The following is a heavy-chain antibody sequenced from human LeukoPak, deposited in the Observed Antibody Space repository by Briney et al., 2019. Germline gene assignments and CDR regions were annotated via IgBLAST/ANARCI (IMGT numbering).Heavy chain of an antibody. J-gene: IGHJ5*02. Sequence: SETLSLTCTVSGCSISSSSYYWRWIRRPPGKGLEWIESIYYSGSTYYNPSLKSRLTISVDTSKNQFSLKLSYVTAAETAVYYCATGGVVVLAAVNWFDPWGQGPVVSVSS. D-gene: IGHD2-15*01. V-gene: IGHV4-39*01. CDR2: IYYSGST. CDR1: GCSISSSSYY. CDR3: ATGGVVVLAAVNWFDP.